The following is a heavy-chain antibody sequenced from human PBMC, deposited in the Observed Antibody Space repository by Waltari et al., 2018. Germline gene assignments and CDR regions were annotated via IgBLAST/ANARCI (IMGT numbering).Heavy chain of an antibody. J-gene: IGHJ4*02. CDR1: GYTFTSYY. D-gene: IGHD1-26*01. CDR2: SNPSVGST. Sequence: QVQLVQSGAEVKKPGASVKVSCKASGYTFTSYYMHWVRQAPGQGLEWMGRSNPSVGSTSYAHKVQGRVTMTRDTSTSTVYMELSSLRSEDTAVYYCARVGKWELRNDFDYWGQGTLVTVSS. V-gene: IGHV1-46*01. CDR3: ARVGKWELRNDFDY.